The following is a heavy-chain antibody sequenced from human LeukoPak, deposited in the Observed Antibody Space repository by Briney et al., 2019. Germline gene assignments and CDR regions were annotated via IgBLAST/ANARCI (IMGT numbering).Heavy chain of an antibody. CDR3: VRDLRDDSSGYYLSDPFDI. J-gene: IGHJ3*02. CDR1: GFTFSNYN. V-gene: IGHV3-48*01. CDR2: ITSSSSTM. Sequence: PGGSLRLSCAASGFTFSNYNMNWVRQAPGKGLEWVSYITSSSSTMYYADSVKGRFTIARDNAKNSLYLQMNSLTAEDTAVYYCVRDLRDDSSGYYLSDPFDIWGQGTMVTVSS. D-gene: IGHD3-22*01.